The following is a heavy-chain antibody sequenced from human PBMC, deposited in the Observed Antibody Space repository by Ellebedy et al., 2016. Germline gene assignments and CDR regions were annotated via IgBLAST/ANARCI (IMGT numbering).Heavy chain of an antibody. V-gene: IGHV3-23*01. CDR1: GFTFSSYS. J-gene: IGHJ5*02. Sequence: GESLKISXAASGFTFSSYSMNWVRQAPGKGLEWVTRITSSGANSYYADSVKGRFTVSRDNSKNTLYLQMNGLRVEDTAVYYCATTPGGYCTITTCYSPRFDPWGQGTLVTVST. CDR2: ITSSGANS. CDR3: ATTPGGYCTITTCYSPRFDP. D-gene: IGHD2-21*02.